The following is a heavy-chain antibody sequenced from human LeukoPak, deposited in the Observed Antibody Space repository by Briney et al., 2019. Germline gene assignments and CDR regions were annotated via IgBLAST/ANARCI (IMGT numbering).Heavy chain of an antibody. J-gene: IGHJ4*02. D-gene: IGHD3-3*01. CDR2: ISAYNGNT. CDR1: GYTFTGYY. V-gene: IGHV1-18*04. CDR3: ARAVDFWSGMVDY. Sequence: ASVKVSCKASGYTFTGYYMHWVRQAPGQGLEWMGWISAYNGNTNYAQKLQGRVTMTTDTSTSTAYMELRSLRSDDTAVYYCARAVDFWSGMVDYWGQGTLVTVSS.